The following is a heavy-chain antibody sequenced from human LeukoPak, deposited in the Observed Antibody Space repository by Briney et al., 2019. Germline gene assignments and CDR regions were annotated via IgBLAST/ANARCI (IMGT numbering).Heavy chain of an antibody. V-gene: IGHV3-13*01. CDR2: IGTAGDT. CDR3: ARGHYYDSSGSPKDAFDI. J-gene: IGHJ3*02. Sequence: GGSLRLSCAASGFTFSSYDMHRVRQATGKGLGWVSAIGTAGDTYYPGSVKGRFTISRESAKYSLYLQMNSLRAGDTAVYYCARGHYYDSSGSPKDAFDIWGQGTMVTVSS. D-gene: IGHD3-22*01. CDR1: GFTFSSYD.